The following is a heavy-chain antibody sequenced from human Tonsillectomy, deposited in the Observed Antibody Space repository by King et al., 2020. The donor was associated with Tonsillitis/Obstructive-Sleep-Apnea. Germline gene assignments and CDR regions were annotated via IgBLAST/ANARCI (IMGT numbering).Heavy chain of an antibody. CDR1: GFTFSRYS. V-gene: IGHV3-48*02. J-gene: IGHJ4*02. Sequence: VQLVESGGGLVQPGGSLRLSCAASGFTFSRYSMKWVRQAPGKGLEWGSYISTSTISYADPGKGRFTISRDNDKNSLYLQMDSLRDEDTALYYCARDHDWSFDYWGQGTLVTVSS. D-gene: IGHD3-9*01. CDR2: ISTSTI. CDR3: ARDHDWSFDY.